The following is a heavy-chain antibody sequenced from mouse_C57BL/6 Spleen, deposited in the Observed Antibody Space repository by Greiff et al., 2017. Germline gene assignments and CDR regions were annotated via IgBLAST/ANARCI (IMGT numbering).Heavy chain of an antibody. Sequence: VQLQQSGPELVKPGASVKMSCKASGYTFTDYNMHWVKQSHGKSLEWIGYINPNNGGTSYNQKFKGKATLTVNKSSSTAYMGLRSLTSEDSAVYYCAGWATTVGAMDYWGQGTSVTVSS. J-gene: IGHJ4*01. D-gene: IGHD1-1*01. CDR3: AGWATTVGAMDY. CDR1: GYTFTDYN. CDR2: INPNNGGT. V-gene: IGHV1-22*01.